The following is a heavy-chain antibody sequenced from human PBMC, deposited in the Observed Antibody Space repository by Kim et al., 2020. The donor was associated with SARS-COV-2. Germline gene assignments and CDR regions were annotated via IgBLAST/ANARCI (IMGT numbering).Heavy chain of an antibody. CDR2: INSDGSST. V-gene: IGHV3-74*01. Sequence: GGSLRLSCAASGFTFSSYWMHWVRQAPGKGLVWVSRINSDGSSTSYADSVKGRFTISSDNAKNTLYLQMNSLRAEDTAVYYCARDRGIVATLVYYYYYYGMDVWGQGPRVTVPS. CDR1: GFTFSSYW. CDR3: ARDRGIVATLVYYYYYYGMDV. D-gene: IGHD5-12*01. J-gene: IGHJ6*02.